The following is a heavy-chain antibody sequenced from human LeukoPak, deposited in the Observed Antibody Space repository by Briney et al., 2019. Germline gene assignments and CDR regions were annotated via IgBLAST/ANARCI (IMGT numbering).Heavy chain of an antibody. CDR1: GGSISSGSYY. Sequence: TLSLTCTVSGGSISSGSYYWSWIRQPAGKGLEWVGRIYSTGSTNYNPSLKSRVTISVDTSKHQFSLKLSSVTAADTAVYYWARGQYRRLMGPISRYFDYWGQGTLVTVSS. CDR3: ARGQYRRLMGPISRYFDY. V-gene: IGHV4-61*02. J-gene: IGHJ4*02. CDR2: IYSTGST. D-gene: IGHD2-8*01.